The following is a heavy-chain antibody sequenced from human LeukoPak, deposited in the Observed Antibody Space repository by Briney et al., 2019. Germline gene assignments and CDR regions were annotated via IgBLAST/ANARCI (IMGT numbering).Heavy chain of an antibody. CDR2: LSYSGST. CDR3: ARMGIAAAGTFGNWFDP. J-gene: IGHJ5*02. CDR1: GGDISSYY. V-gene: IGHV4-59*01. D-gene: IGHD6-13*01. Sequence: SEALSLTCTVSGGDISSYYWSWIRQPPGKGLEWIGYLSYSGSTNYNPSLKSRVTISVDTSKNQFSLKLSSVTAADTAVYYCARMGIAAAGTFGNWFDPWGQGTLVTVSS.